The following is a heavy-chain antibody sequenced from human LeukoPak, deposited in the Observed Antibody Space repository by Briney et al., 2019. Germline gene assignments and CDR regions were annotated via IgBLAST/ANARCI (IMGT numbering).Heavy chain of an antibody. J-gene: IGHJ4*02. D-gene: IGHD3-10*01. Sequence: GGSLRLSCAASGFTFSDYGIHWVRQAPGKGLEWVAFIPFDGSDNYYADSVKGRFTISRDNPQNTVYLQMNSLRAEDSALYYCTRFGDYGEYWGQGTLVTVSS. V-gene: IGHV3-30*02. CDR3: TRFGDYGEY. CDR2: IPFDGSDN. CDR1: GFTFSDYG.